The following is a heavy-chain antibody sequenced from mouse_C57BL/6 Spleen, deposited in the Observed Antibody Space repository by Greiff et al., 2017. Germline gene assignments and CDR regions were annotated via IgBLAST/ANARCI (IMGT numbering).Heavy chain of an antibody. Sequence: QVQLQQPGAELVKPGASVKLSCKASGYTFTSYWMHWVKQRPGQGLEWIGMIHPNSGSTNYNEKFKIKATMTVDKSSSTAYMQLSSLTSEDSAVYYCARSYYYGSSYDLYFDVWGTGTTVTVSS. CDR1: GYTFTSYW. J-gene: IGHJ1*03. D-gene: IGHD1-1*01. CDR2: IHPNSGST. CDR3: ARSYYYGSSYDLYFDV. V-gene: IGHV1-64*01.